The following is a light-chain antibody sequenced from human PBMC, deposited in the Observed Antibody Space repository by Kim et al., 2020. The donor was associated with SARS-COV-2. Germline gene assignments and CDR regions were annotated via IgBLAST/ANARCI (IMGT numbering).Light chain of an antibody. CDR3: CSYAGSPPYV. J-gene: IGLJ1*01. Sequence: QSALTQPRSVSGSPGQSVTISCNGTSSDVGGYNYVSWYQQHPGKAPKLMIYDVTERPSGVPDRFSASKSGNTASLTISGLQAEDEADYYCCSYAGSPPYVFGTGTKVTVL. CDR2: DVT. V-gene: IGLV2-11*01. CDR1: SSDVGGYNY.